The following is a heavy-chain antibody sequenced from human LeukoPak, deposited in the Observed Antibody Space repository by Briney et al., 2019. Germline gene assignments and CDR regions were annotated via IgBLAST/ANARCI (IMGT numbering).Heavy chain of an antibody. V-gene: IGHV3-23*01. D-gene: IGHD1-26*01. J-gene: IGHJ4*02. CDR3: ARARFLGDTLLNY. Sequence: PGGSLRLSCAASGFTFSSYAMSWVRQAPGKGLEWVSAISGSGGSTYYADSVKGRFTISRDNSENTLYLQMNSLRAEDTAVYYCARARFLGDTLLNYWGQGTLVTVSS. CDR2: ISGSGGST. CDR1: GFTFSSYA.